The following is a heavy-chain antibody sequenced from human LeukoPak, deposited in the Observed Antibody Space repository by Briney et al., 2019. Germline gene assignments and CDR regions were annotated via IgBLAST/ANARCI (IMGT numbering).Heavy chain of an antibody. CDR2: IIPIFGTA. CDR3: ARDLGRRVVVPAAPAYYYGMDV. V-gene: IGHV1-69*13. Sequence: GASVKVSCKASGGTFSSYAISWVRQAPGQGLEWMGGIIPIFGTANYAQKFQGRVTITADESTSTACMELSSLRSEDTAVYYCARDLGRRVVVPAAPAYYYGMDVWGQGTTVTVSS. CDR1: GGTFSSYA. D-gene: IGHD2-2*01. J-gene: IGHJ6*02.